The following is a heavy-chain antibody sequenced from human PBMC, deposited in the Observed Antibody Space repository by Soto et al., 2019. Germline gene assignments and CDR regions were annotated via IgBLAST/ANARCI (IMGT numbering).Heavy chain of an antibody. CDR3: AKDLSSIGGSEV. D-gene: IGHD3-10*01. CDR2: ISYDGSNK. J-gene: IGHJ3*01. V-gene: IGHV3-30*18. CDR1: GFTFSSYG. Sequence: PGGSLRLSCAASGFTFSSYGMHWVRQAPGKGLEWVAVISYDGSNKYYADSVKGRFTISRDNSKNTLYLQMNSLRAEDTAVYYCAKDLSSIGGSEVWGQGTMVTVSS.